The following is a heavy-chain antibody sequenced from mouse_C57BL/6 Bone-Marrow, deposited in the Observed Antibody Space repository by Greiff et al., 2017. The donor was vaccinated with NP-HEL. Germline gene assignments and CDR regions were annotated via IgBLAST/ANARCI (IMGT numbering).Heavy chain of an antibody. Sequence: QVQLQQSGAELVRPGTSVKVSCKASGYAFTNYLIEWIKQRPGQGLEWIGVINPGSGGTNYNEKFKGKATLTADKSSSTAYMQLSSLTSEDSAVYFCAREGGSSPAWFAYWGQGTLVTVSA. J-gene: IGHJ3*01. CDR3: AREGGSSPAWFAY. V-gene: IGHV1-54*01. D-gene: IGHD1-1*01. CDR2: INPGSGGT. CDR1: GYAFTNYL.